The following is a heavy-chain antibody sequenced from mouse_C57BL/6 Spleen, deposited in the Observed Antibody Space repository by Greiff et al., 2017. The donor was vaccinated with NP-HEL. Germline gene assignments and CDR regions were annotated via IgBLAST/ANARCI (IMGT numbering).Heavy chain of an antibody. V-gene: IGHV2-2*01. CDR2: IWSGGST. J-gene: IGHJ2*01. D-gene: IGHD2-4*01. CDR3: ARGLRRGPYFDY. Sequence: QVQLKQSGPGLVQPSQSLSITCTVSGFSLTSYGVHWVRQSPGKGLEWLGVIWSGGSTDYNAAFISRLSISKDNSKSQVFFKMNSLQADDTAIYYCARGLRRGPYFDYWGQGTTLTVSS. CDR1: GFSLTSYG.